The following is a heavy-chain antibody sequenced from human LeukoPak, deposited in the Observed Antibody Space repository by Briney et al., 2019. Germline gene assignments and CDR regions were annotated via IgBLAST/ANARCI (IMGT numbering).Heavy chain of an antibody. D-gene: IGHD3-22*01. Sequence: GGSLRLSCAASGFTFSSYGMHWVRQAPGKGLEWVAFIRYDGSNKYYADSVKGRFTISRGNAKNSLYLQMNSLRAEDTAVYYCARAYYYDSSGYFGFSNWGQGTLVTVSS. J-gene: IGHJ4*02. CDR3: ARAYYYDSSGYFGFSN. CDR1: GFTFSSYG. V-gene: IGHV3-30*02. CDR2: IRYDGSNK.